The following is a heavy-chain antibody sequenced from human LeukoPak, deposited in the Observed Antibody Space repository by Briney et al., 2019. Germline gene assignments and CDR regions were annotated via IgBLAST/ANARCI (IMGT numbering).Heavy chain of an antibody. CDR2: IYYSGST. D-gene: IGHD4-17*01. CDR3: ARSVYGDYPIDY. CDR1: GGSISSYY. J-gene: IGHJ4*02. V-gene: IGHV4-59*01. Sequence: PSETLSLTCTFSGGSISSYYWSWIRQPPGKGLEWIGYIYYSGSTNYNPSLKSRVTISVDTSKNQFSLKLSSVTAADTAVYYCARSVYGDYPIDYWGQGTLVTVSS.